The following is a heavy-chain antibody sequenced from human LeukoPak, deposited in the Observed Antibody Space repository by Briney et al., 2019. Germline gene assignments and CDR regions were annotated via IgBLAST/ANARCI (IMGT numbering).Heavy chain of an antibody. CDR3: AKETYGSGVGENAFDI. D-gene: IGHD3-10*01. Sequence: PSETLSLTCTVSGGSISSYYWSWIRQPPGKGLEWIGYIYYSGSTNYNPSLKSRVTISVDTSKNQFSLKLSSVTAADTAVYYCAKETYGSGVGENAFDIWGQGTMVTVSS. V-gene: IGHV4-59*01. CDR1: GGSISSYY. CDR2: IYYSGST. J-gene: IGHJ3*02.